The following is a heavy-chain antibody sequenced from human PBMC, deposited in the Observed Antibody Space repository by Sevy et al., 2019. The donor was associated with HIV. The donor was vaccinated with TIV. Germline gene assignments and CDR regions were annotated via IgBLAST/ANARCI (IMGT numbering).Heavy chain of an antibody. Sequence: GGSLRLSCKGSGYSSGYSFSNYWIGWVRQMPGKGLEWVGIIYPGDSDTRYSPSFRGQVTISADKSISTAYLQWSSLKGSDTAMYYCARGARGTIPSYYYYGMDVWGQGTTVTVSS. V-gene: IGHV5-51*01. CDR2: IYPGDSDT. CDR3: ARGARGTIPSYYYYGMDV. CDR1: GYSFSNYW. J-gene: IGHJ6*02. D-gene: IGHD1-1*01.